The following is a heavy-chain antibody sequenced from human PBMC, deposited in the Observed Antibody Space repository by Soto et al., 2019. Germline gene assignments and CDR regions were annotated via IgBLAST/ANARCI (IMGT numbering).Heavy chain of an antibody. J-gene: IGHJ3*02. Sequence: VGSLRLSCAASGFTFSSYGMHWVRQSPGKGLEWVAVIWYDGSNKYYADSVKGRFTISRDNSKNTLYLQMNSLRAEDTAVYYCARERGASGWDDAFDIWGQGTMVTVSS. CDR1: GFTFSSYG. CDR2: IWYDGSNK. CDR3: ARERGASGWDDAFDI. V-gene: IGHV3-33*01. D-gene: IGHD6-19*01.